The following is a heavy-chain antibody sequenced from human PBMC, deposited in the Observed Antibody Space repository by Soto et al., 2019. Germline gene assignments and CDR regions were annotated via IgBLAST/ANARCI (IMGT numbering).Heavy chain of an antibody. Sequence: SVKVSCKASGGTFSNYAISWVRQAPGQGLEWMGGIIPIFGTANYAQKFQGRVTITADESTSTAYMELSSLRSEDTAVYYCASGYSYGSTRDYYGMDVWGQGTTVTVSS. CDR2: IIPIFGTA. CDR1: GGTFSNYA. J-gene: IGHJ6*02. D-gene: IGHD5-18*01. V-gene: IGHV1-69*13. CDR3: ASGYSYGSTRDYYGMDV.